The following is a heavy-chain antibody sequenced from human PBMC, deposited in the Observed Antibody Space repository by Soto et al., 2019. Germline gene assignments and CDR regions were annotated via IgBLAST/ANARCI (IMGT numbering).Heavy chain of an antibody. Sequence: QVQLVQSGAEVKKPWSSVKVSCKASGGTFSSYAISWVRQAPGQGLEGMGGSISIFGTANYAQKFQGRVTITADESTSTAYMELSSVRSEDTAVYYCATLITICGVVIPVDGMDVWGQGTTVTVSS. CDR3: ATLITICGVVIPVDGMDV. V-gene: IGHV1-69*01. CDR1: GGTFSSYA. J-gene: IGHJ6*02. CDR2: SISIFGTA. D-gene: IGHD3-3*01.